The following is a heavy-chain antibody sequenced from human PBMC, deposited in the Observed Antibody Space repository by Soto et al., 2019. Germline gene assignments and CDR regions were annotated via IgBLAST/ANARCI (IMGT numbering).Heavy chain of an antibody. Sequence: ASVKVASKASGFNFTGSYTPWVRQATGQRRQRMGLITATGGSASYAQKFQSRVTMTRHSSSSTFYMELSSLRTEDPAVYYGASGRNQDHHDMECWRQG. CDR2: ITATGGSA. D-gene: IGHD3-3*01. CDR3: ASGRNQDHHDMEC. CDR1: GFNFTGSY. J-gene: IGHJ4*01. V-gene: IGHV1-46*01.